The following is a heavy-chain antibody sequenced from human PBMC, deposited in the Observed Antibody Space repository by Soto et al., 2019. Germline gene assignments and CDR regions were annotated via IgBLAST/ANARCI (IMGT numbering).Heavy chain of an antibody. CDR1: GFTFGSYG. V-gene: IGHV3-33*01. Sequence: LRLSCAASGFTFGSYGMHWVRQAPCKGLEWVAVIWYDGSNKYYADSVKGRFTISRDNSKNTLYLQMNSLRAEDTAVYYCARDRGSSPHPYYFDYWGQGTLVTVSS. J-gene: IGHJ4*02. CDR2: IWYDGSNK. D-gene: IGHD6-6*01. CDR3: ARDRGSSPHPYYFDY.